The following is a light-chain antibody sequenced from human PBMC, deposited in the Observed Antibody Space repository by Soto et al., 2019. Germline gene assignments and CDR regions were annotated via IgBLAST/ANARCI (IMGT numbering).Light chain of an antibody. V-gene: IGLV3-1*01. CDR3: QAWDSGTVV. CDR2: EDT. Sequence: SYELTQPPSVSVSPGQTANITCSGNTLGSKFVFWYQQKAGQSPMVVIYEDTKRPAGIPERFSGSNSGNTATLTISGTQAMDEADFYCQAWDSGTVVFGGGTKVIVL. CDR1: TLGSKF. J-gene: IGLJ2*01.